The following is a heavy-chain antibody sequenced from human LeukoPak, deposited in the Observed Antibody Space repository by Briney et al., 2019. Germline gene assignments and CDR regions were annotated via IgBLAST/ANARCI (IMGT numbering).Heavy chain of an antibody. D-gene: IGHD4-17*01. CDR3: AKDTTITVTTGDFDY. CDR2: ISWNSGSI. J-gene: IGHJ4*02. CDR1: GFTFDDYA. Sequence: GRSLRLSCAASGFTFDDYAMPWVRQAPGKGLKWVSGISWNSGSIGYADSVKGRFTISRDNAKNSLYLQMNSLRAEDTALYYCAKDTTITVTTGDFDYWGKGTLVTVSS. V-gene: IGHV3-9*01.